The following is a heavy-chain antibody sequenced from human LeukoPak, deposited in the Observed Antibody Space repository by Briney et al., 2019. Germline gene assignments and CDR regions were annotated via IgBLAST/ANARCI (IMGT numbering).Heavy chain of an antibody. CDR1: GFTFSSYG. Sequence: GGSLRLSCAASGFTFSSYGMHWVRQAPGKGLERVAVIWHDGSNKYYADSVKGRFTISRDNSKNTLYLQMNSLRAEDTAVYYCARDSLETSSGWFDPWGQGTLVTVSS. D-gene: IGHD6-19*01. CDR2: IWHDGSNK. CDR3: ARDSLETSSGWFDP. J-gene: IGHJ5*02. V-gene: IGHV3-33*01.